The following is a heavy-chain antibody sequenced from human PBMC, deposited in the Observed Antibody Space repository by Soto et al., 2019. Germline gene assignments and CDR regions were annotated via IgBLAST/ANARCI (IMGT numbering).Heavy chain of an antibody. J-gene: IGHJ6*02. V-gene: IGHV1-69*02. Sequence: QVQLVQSGAEVKKPGSSVKVSCKASGDTFSSYTVSWVRQAPGQGLEWMGRIIPLVGIANYAQKFQGRVTRAADKSTTTAYMELSSLRSEDTAVYYCARLTEVGNYYGMDVWGQGTTVTVSS. CDR3: ARLTEVGNYYGMDV. CDR1: GDTFSSYT. D-gene: IGHD7-27*01. CDR2: IIPLVGIA.